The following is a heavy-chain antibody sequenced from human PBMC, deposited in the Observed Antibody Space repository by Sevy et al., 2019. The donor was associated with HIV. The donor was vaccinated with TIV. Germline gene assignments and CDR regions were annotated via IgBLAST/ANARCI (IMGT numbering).Heavy chain of an antibody. CDR1: GFTFSSYA. CDR2: ISGSGGST. V-gene: IGHV3-23*01. Sequence: GGSLRLSCAASGFTFSSYAMSWVRQAPGKGLEWVSAISGSGGSTYYADSVKGRFTISRDNSKNTLYLQMNSLRAEDTAVYYCAKDPTPGFELLWLGEGGGYAFDIWGQGTMVTVSS. J-gene: IGHJ3*02. CDR3: AKDPTPGFELLWLGEGGGYAFDI. D-gene: IGHD3-10*01.